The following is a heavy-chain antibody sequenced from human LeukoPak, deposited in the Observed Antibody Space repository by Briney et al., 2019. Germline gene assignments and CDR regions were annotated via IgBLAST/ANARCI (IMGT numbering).Heavy chain of an antibody. Sequence: ASVKVSCKASGYTFNNFGVSWVRQAPGQGPEWMRWISAYSGDTNYAQTFQGRVTMNTDTSTSPAYMELRSLRSDDTAVYYCARGLKFSTSSGFDYWGQGTLVTVSS. J-gene: IGHJ4*02. CDR2: ISAYSGDT. V-gene: IGHV1-18*01. CDR3: ARGLKFSTSSGFDY. D-gene: IGHD6-6*01. CDR1: GYTFNNFG.